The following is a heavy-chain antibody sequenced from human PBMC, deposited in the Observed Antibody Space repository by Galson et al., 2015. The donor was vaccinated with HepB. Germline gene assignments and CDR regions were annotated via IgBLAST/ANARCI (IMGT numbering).Heavy chain of an antibody. J-gene: IGHJ5*02. V-gene: IGHV3-66*04. CDR2: IYSGGST. D-gene: IGHD2-21*02. Sequence: SLRLSCAASGFTVSSNYMSWVRQAPGKGLEWVSVIYSGGSTYYADSVKGRFTISRDNSKNTLYLQMNSLRAEDTAVYYCARLSDPGWFDPWGQGTLVTVSS. CDR1: GFTVSSNY. CDR3: ARLSDPGWFDP.